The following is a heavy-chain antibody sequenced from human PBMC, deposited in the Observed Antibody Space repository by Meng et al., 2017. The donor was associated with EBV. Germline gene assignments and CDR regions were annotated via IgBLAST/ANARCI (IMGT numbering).Heavy chain of an antibody. CDR2: INPNSGGT. D-gene: IGHD6-19*01. V-gene: IGHV1-2*06. CDR1: GYTFTGYY. Sequence: QGRLVRVGAGGKKPGASVKVSCKASGYTFTGYYMHWVRQAPGQGLEWMGRINPNSGGTNYAQKFQGRVTMTRDTSISTAYMELSRLRSDDTAVYYCARVGIAVAGTGDYWGQGTLVTVSS. CDR3: ARVGIAVAGTGDY. J-gene: IGHJ4*02.